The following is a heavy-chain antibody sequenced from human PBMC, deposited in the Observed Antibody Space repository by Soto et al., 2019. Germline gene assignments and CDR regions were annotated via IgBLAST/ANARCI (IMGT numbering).Heavy chain of an antibody. D-gene: IGHD5-12*01. V-gene: IGHV3-30-3*01. Sequence: RRLSCAASGFTFSSYAMHWVRQAPGKGLEWVAVISYDGSNKYYADSVKGRFTISRDNSKNTLYLQMNSLRAEDTAVYYCARERIVALDYWGQGTLVTVSS. CDR2: ISYDGSNK. J-gene: IGHJ4*02. CDR3: ARERIVALDY. CDR1: GFTFSSYA.